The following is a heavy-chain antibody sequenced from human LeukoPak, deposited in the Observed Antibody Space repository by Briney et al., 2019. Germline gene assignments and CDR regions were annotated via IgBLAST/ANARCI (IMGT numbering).Heavy chain of an antibody. Sequence: LSLTCTVSGGSISSYYWSWVRQAPGKGLEWVAVISYDGSNKYYADSVKGRFTISRDNSKNTLYLQMNSLRAEDTAVYYCAKDHIAAAGTFDYWGQGTLVTVSS. D-gene: IGHD6-13*01. V-gene: IGHV3-30*18. CDR1: GGSISSYY. J-gene: IGHJ4*02. CDR3: AKDHIAAAGTFDY. CDR2: ISYDGSNK.